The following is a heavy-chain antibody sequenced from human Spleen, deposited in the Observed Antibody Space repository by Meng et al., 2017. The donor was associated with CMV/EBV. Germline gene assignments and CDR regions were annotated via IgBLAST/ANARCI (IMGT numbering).Heavy chain of an antibody. V-gene: IGHV3-11*04. J-gene: IGHJ4*02. D-gene: IGHD5-18*01. CDR2: IGSSDRTI. Sequence: SWLRQPPGKGLEWVSFIGSSDRTIYFADSVKDRFTISRDNTKNSLYLQMNNLTVEDTTMYYCTRGGWRYSFGSFDYWGQGALVTVSS. CDR3: TRGGWRYSFGSFDY.